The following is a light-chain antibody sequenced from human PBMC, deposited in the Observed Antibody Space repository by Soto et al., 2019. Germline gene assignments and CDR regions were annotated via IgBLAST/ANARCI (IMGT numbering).Light chain of an antibody. Sequence: EIVLTQSPGTLSLFPGERATLSCRASQNVGSKYLAWYQQKPGQAPRLLIYGASSRATGIPERFTGSGSGTDFTLTISRLEPEDSAVYYCQQYGTSPPWTFDQGTKVEIK. J-gene: IGKJ1*01. CDR3: QQYGTSPPWT. V-gene: IGKV3-20*01. CDR2: GAS. CDR1: QNVGSKY.